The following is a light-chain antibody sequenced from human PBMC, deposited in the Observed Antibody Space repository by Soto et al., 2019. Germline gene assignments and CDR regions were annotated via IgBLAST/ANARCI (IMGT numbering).Light chain of an antibody. CDR2: QDS. J-gene: IGLJ1*01. CDR3: QAWDSSTVV. Sequence: SYELTQPPSVSVSPGQTASIPYSGDKFGDKYACWYQQKPGQSPVLVIYQDSKRPSGLPERFAGSNSGNTATRTISGTQAMEEADYYCQAWDSSTVVFGTGTKVTVL. CDR1: KFGDKY. V-gene: IGLV3-1*01.